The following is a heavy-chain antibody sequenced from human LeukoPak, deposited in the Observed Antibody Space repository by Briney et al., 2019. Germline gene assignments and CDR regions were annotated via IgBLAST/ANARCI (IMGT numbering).Heavy chain of an antibody. J-gene: IGHJ4*02. CDR2: INPNSGGT. CDR3: ARDQEGGYDLGNFDY. Sequence: GASVKVSCKASGYTFTGYYMHRVRQAPGQGLEWMGWINPNSGGTNYAQKFQGRVTMTRDTSISTAYMELSRLRSDDTAVYYCARDQEGGYDLGNFDYWGQGTLVTVSS. CDR1: GYTFTGYY. D-gene: IGHD5-12*01. V-gene: IGHV1-2*02.